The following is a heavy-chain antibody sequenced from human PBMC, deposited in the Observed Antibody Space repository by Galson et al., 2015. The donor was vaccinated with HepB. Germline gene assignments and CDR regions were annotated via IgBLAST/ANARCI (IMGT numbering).Heavy chain of an antibody. D-gene: IGHD1-1*01. CDR3: TREEWRLGRQFDP. CDR1: GFTLSSHW. CDR2: INSDGSGT. Sequence: SLRLSCAASGFTLSSHWMNWVRQAPGEGLVWVSRINSDGSGTTYADSVKGRFTVSRDNAKNTLYLQMNSLRDEDTAVYYCTREEWRLGRQFDPWGQGTLVTVSS. J-gene: IGHJ5*02. V-gene: IGHV3-74*01.